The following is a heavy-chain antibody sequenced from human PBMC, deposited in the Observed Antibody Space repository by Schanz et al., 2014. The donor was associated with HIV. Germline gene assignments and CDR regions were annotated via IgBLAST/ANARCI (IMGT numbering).Heavy chain of an antibody. J-gene: IGHJ3*02. CDR1: GGTFSHYA. D-gene: IGHD3-10*01. CDR2: IIPISGTT. CDR3: AADSEWFGESPSAFDI. V-gene: IGHV1-69*06. Sequence: QVQLVQSGAEVKKPGSSVKVSCKASGGTFSHYAISWVRQAPGQGHEWMGGIIPISGTTNYAQKFQGRVTITADKATRTDYMELSSLRPKDTAVYYYAADSEWFGESPSAFDIWGQGTMVTVSS.